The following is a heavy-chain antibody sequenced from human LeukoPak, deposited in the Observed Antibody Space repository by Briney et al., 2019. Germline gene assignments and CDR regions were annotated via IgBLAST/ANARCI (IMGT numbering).Heavy chain of an antibody. CDR1: GDSIAAGIHY. Sequence: PSESLSLTCSVYGDSIAAGIHYWGWIRQSPGKGLEWIGSVFYTGNTYYNPSLQSRITISVDTSKNQVSLKVTSVTATDTALYYCARQGTYYYDSTKFTSDSWGQGTLVTVSS. CDR3: ARQGTYYYDSTKFTSDS. CDR2: VFYTGNT. V-gene: IGHV4-39*01. D-gene: IGHD3-22*01. J-gene: IGHJ4*02.